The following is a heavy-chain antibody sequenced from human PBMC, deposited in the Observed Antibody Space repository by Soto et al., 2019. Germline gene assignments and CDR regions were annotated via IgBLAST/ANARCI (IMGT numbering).Heavy chain of an antibody. J-gene: IGHJ4*02. CDR1: GFTFSSYA. CDR3: AKGGRQWLVTSDFNY. CDR2: VSHDGRNT. D-gene: IGHD6-19*01. Sequence: PGGSLRLSCAASGFTFSSYAMSWVRQAPGKGLEWVAVVSHDGRNTHYADSVKGRFTISRDSSKNTVSLEMTSLRAEDTAVYCCAKGGRQWLVTSDFNYWGQGALVTVSS. V-gene: IGHV3-30*18.